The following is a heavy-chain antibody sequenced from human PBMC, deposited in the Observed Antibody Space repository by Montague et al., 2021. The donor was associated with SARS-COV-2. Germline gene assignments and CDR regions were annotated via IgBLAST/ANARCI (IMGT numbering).Heavy chain of an antibody. V-gene: IGHV4-39*02. CDR1: AGSISTNSYY. CDR2: ISYSGST. J-gene: IGHJ5*02. Sequence: SETLSLTCTVSAGSISTNSYYWAWIRQPPGKGLEWIGSISYSGSTYFNPSLESRLTMSVDTSKNHFSLKLSSVTAADTAVYYCAGLWDFYGPGSYKNSWFDPWGQGTRVTVSS. CDR3: AGLWDFYGPGSYKNSWFDP. D-gene: IGHD3-10*01.